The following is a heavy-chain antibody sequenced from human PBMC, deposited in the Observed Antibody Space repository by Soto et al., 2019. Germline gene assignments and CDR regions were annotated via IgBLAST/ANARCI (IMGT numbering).Heavy chain of an antibody. D-gene: IGHD4-4*01. J-gene: IGHJ6*02. Sequence: SVKVSFKASGGTFRSYAISWVRQAPGQGLEWMGGIIPIFGTANYAQKFQGRVTITADESTSTAYMELSSLRSEDTAVYYCATKHDYSNYYGMDVWGQGTTVTVSS. V-gene: IGHV1-69*13. CDR3: ATKHDYSNYYGMDV. CDR1: GGTFRSYA. CDR2: IIPIFGTA.